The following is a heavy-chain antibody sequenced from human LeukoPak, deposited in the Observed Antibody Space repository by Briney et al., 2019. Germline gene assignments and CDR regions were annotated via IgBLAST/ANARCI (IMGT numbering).Heavy chain of an antibody. Sequence: SETLSLTCTVSGGSISSSSYYWGWIRQPPGKGLGWIGSIYYSGSTYYNPSLKSRVTISVDTSKNQFSLKLGSVTAADTAVYYCARRPHYGDYGYFDLWGRGTLVTVSS. CDR2: IYYSGST. CDR3: ARRPHYGDYGYFDL. D-gene: IGHD4-17*01. V-gene: IGHV4-39*01. CDR1: GGSISSSSYY. J-gene: IGHJ2*01.